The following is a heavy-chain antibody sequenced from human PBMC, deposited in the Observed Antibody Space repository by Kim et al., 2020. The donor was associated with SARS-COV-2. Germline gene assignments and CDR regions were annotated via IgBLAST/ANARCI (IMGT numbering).Heavy chain of an antibody. CDR3: ARDQAPYYYGSGESNFDY. V-gene: IGHV7-4-1*02. J-gene: IGHJ4*02. CDR1: GYTFTSYA. Sequence: ASVKVSCKASGYTFTSYAMNWVRQAPGQGLEWMGWINTNTGNPTYAQGFTGRFVFSLDTSVSTAYLQISSLKAEDTAVYYCARDQAPYYYGSGESNFDYWGQGTLVTVSS. D-gene: IGHD3-10*01. CDR2: INTNTGNP.